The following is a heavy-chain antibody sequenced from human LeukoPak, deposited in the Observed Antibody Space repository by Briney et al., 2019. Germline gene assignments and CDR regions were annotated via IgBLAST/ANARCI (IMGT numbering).Heavy chain of an antibody. CDR3: ATPTRGGIAVTGTFGH. CDR1: GGAFTGYY. D-gene: IGHD6-19*01. V-gene: IGHV4-34*01. CDR2: VNHSGAT. J-gene: IGHJ4*02. Sequence: SETLSLTCAGSGGAFTGYYWSWIRQPPGKGLEWIGEVNHSGATNYNPSLKSRVTISVDTSKNQFSLRLTSVSAADTGVYYCATPTRGGIAVTGTFGHWGQGTQVTVSS.